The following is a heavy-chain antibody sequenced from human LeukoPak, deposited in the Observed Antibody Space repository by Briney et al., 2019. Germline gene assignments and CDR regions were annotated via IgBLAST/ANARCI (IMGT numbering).Heavy chain of an antibody. CDR3: VKVAKYYYGSETYYFFEH. CDR2: ISSSISTV. D-gene: IGHD3-10*01. Sequence: GGSLRLSCAASGFTFSGVSMNWVRQAPGKGLEWVSYISSSISTVYYAASVKGRFTTSRDNAKNSLHLQMNSLRVEDTGIYYCVKVAKYYYGSETYYFFEHWGQGTPVTASS. CDR1: GFTFSGVS. J-gene: IGHJ4*02. V-gene: IGHV3-48*01.